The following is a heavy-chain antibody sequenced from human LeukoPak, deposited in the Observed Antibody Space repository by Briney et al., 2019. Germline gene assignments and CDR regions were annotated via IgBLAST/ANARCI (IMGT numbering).Heavy chain of an antibody. CDR1: GFSFSSYA. V-gene: IGHV3-30*04. Sequence: PGRSLRLSCAASGFSFSSYAMHWVRQAPGKGLEWVAVISHDGNNKYYADSVKGRFTISRDNSKNTLYLQMNSLRAEDTALYYCARGPFKVSSGWSHFDYWGQGTLVTVSS. J-gene: IGHJ4*02. CDR2: ISHDGNNK. D-gene: IGHD6-19*01. CDR3: ARGPFKVSSGWSHFDY.